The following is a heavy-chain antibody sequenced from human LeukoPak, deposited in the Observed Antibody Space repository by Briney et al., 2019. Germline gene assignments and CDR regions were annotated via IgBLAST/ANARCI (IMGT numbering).Heavy chain of an antibody. CDR3: ATQEMATIRGFDY. D-gene: IGHD5-24*01. J-gene: IGHJ4*02. Sequence: SETLSLTCTVSGGSINSSNYYWGWIRQPPGKGLEWIGSIYYSGYTYYNPSLKSRVTISVDTSKNQFSLKLSSVTAADTAVYYCATQEMATIRGFDYWGRGILVTVSS. CDR2: IYYSGYT. V-gene: IGHV4-39*01. CDR1: GGSINSSNYY.